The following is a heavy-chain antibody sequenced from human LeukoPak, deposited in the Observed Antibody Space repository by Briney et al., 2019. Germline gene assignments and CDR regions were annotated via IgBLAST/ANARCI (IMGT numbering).Heavy chain of an antibody. D-gene: IGHD2-21*02. CDR1: GGTFSSYA. CDR3: ARALAYCGGDCYGELDY. V-gene: IGHV1-69*13. CDR2: IIPIFGTA. J-gene: IGHJ4*02. Sequence: SVKVSCKASGGTFSSYAISWVRQAPGQGLEWMGGIIPIFGTANYAQKFQGRVTITADESTSTAYMELSSLRSEDTAAYYCARALAYCGGDCYGELDYWGQGTLVTVSS.